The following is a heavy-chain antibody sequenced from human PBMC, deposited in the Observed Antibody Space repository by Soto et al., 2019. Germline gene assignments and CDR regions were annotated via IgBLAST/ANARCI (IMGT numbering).Heavy chain of an antibody. CDR2: ISSSGSTA. Sequence: GGSLRLSCAASGFTFSRFELHWVRQAPGKGLEGISYISSSGSTAYYASSVEGRFTISRDNANNSVYLQMDSLRAEDTALYYCTRAAWFPYLSFYWGQGALVTVSS. V-gene: IGHV3-48*03. CDR3: TRAAWFPYLSFY. CDR1: GFTFSRFE. J-gene: IGHJ4*02. D-gene: IGHD3-10*01.